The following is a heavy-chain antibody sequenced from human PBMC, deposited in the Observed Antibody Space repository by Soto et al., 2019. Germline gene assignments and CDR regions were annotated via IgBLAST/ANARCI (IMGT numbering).Heavy chain of an antibody. CDR2: INSDGSTT. CDR3: ARLPGYSTGWTPFDF. J-gene: IGHJ4*02. Sequence: EVQLVESGGGLVQPGGSLRLSCAASGFTFSNYWMHWVRQAPGKGLVWVSRINSDGSTTSHADSVKGRFTISRDNAKNRRYLQMNSLRAEDTAVYYCARLPGYSTGWTPFDFWGQGTQVTVSS. V-gene: IGHV3-74*01. D-gene: IGHD6-19*01. CDR1: GFTFSNYW.